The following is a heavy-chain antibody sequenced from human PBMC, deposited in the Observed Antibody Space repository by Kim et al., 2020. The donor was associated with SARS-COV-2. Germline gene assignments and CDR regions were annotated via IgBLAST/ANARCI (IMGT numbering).Heavy chain of an antibody. CDR2: YK. CDR3: ARGAGSSPFDS. J-gene: IGHJ4*02. D-gene: IGHD3-10*01. V-gene: IGHV6-1*01. Sequence: YKDYAVDVKSRLTITPDTSKNQFSLQLNSGTPEDTAVYFCARGAGSSPFDSWGQGTLVTVSS.